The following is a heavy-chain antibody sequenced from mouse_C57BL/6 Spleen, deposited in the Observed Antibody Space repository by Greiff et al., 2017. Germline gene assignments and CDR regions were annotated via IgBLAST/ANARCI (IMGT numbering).Heavy chain of an antibody. CDR1: GFSLTSYG. J-gene: IGHJ2*01. CDR2: IWSGGST. Sequence: QVQLKESGPGLVHPSQSLSITCTVSGFSLTSYGVHWVRQSPGKGLEWLGVIWSGGSTDYNAAFISSLSISKENSKSQVFSKMNSLQADDTAIYYCAMYYYGYSFFDYWGQGTTLAVAS. CDR3: AMYYYGYSFFDY. D-gene: IGHD2-3*01. V-gene: IGHV2-2*01.